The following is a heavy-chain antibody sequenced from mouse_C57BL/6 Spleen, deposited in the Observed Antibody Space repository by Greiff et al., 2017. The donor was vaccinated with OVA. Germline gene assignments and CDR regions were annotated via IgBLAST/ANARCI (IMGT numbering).Heavy chain of an antibody. Sequence: VQLQQSGAELARPGASVKLSCKASGYTFTSYGISWVKQRTGQGLEWIGEIYPRSGNTYYNEKFKGKATLTADKSSSTAYMELRSLTSEDSAVYFGARLGTAQATGAMDDWGQGTSVTVSS. D-gene: IGHD3-2*02. V-gene: IGHV1-81*01. CDR3: ARLGTAQATGAMDD. CDR1: GYTFTSYG. J-gene: IGHJ4*01. CDR2: IYPRSGNT.